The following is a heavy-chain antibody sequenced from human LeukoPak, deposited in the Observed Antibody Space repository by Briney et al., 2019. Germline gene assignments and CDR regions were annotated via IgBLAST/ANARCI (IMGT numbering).Heavy chain of an antibody. J-gene: IGHJ4*02. CDR2: ISSSGSTI. V-gene: IGHV3-11*01. CDR3: ARESKDRGYALDY. Sequence: PGGSLRLSCAASGFIFSDYYMSWIRQAPGKGLYWVSYISSSGSTIYYADSVKGRFTISRDNAKNSLYLQMNSLRAEDTAVYYCARESKDRGYALDYWGQGTLVTVSS. CDR1: GFIFSDYY. D-gene: IGHD6-25*01.